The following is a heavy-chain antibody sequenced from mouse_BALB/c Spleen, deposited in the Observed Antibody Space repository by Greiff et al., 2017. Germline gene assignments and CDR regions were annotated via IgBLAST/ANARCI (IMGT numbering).Heavy chain of an antibody. J-gene: IGHJ4*01. D-gene: IGHD4-1*01. CDR1: GFTFSSYT. CDR3: ARRTGDAMDY. Sequence: EVMLVESGGGLVQPGGSLKLSCAASGFTFSSYTMSWVRQTPEKRLEWVAYISNGGGSTYYPDTVKGRFTISRDNAKNTLYLQMSSLKSEDTAMYYCARRTGDAMDYWGQGTSVTVSS. V-gene: IGHV5-12-2*01. CDR2: ISNGGGST.